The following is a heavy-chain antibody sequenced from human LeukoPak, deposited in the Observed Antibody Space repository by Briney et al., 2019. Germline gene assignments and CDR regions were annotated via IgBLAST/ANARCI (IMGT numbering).Heavy chain of an antibody. CDR3: ARMTPLHTTGYYIDY. CDR2: IDWDDDK. Sequence: SGPALVKPTQTLTLTCTVSGFSLNTATMCVTWIRQPPGTALEFLARIDWDDDKYYNTALRTRLTISKDTSKNVVVLTMTNVDPVDTPTYFFARMTPLHTTGYYIDYWGQGTLVTVSS. D-gene: IGHD3-9*01. CDR1: GFSLNTATMC. J-gene: IGHJ4*02. V-gene: IGHV2-70*11.